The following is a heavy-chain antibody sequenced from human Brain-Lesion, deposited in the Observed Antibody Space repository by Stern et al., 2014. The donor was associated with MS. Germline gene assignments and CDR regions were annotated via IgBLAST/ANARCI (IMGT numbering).Heavy chain of an antibody. CDR3: AGEEDIRYCSGGSCTGNWFDP. J-gene: IGHJ5*02. Sequence: VQLEESGPGLVKPSETLSLTCTVAGGSVSSTSYAWAWIRQPPGKGLEWIGTLYYSGNTYYSPSLKSRLTISLAPPKNNFPLQLRSVTAADTAVYYCAGEEDIRYCSGGSCTGNWFDPWGQGTLVTVSS. CDR1: GGSVSSTSYA. V-gene: IGHV4-39*02. CDR2: LYYSGNT. D-gene: IGHD2-15*01.